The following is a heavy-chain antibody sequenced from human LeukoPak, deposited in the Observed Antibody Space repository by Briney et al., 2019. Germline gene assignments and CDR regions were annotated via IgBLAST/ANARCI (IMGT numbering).Heavy chain of an antibody. Sequence: PGGSLRLSCAASGFTFSSYAMSWVRQAPGKGLEWVSTISGGGVSTYYADSVKGRFTISRDNAKNSLYLQMNSLRAEDTALYYCARGDDSSGWRGAAFDIWGQGTMVTVSS. CDR2: ISGGGVST. D-gene: IGHD6-19*01. J-gene: IGHJ3*02. CDR1: GFTFSSYA. V-gene: IGHV3-23*01. CDR3: ARGDDSSGWRGAAFDI.